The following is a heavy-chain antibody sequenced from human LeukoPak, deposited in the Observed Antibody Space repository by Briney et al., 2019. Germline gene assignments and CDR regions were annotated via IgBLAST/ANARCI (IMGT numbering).Heavy chain of an antibody. CDR2: IYYSGST. D-gene: IGHD3-3*01. CDR3: ARAAGTYYDFWSGYYVSESFDI. V-gene: IGHV4-31*03. J-gene: IGHJ3*02. CDR1: GGSISSGGYY. Sequence: SETLSLTCTVSGGSISSGGYYWSWIRQHPGKGLEWIGYIYYSGSTYYNPSLKSRVTISVDTSKNQFSLKLSSVTAADTAVYYCARAAGTYYDFWSGYYVSESFDIWGQGTMVTVSS.